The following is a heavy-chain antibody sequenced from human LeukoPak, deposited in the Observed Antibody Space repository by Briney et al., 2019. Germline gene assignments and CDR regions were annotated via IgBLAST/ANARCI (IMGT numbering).Heavy chain of an antibody. CDR3: ARVDYGDGAFDY. CDR1: GFTVSSNY. D-gene: IGHD4-17*01. Sequence: PGGSLRLSRAASGFTVSSNYMSWVRQAPGKGLEWVSVIYSGGSTYYADSVKGRFTISRDNSKNTLYLQMNSLRAEDTAVYYCARVDYGDGAFDYWGQGTLVTVSS. CDR2: IYSGGST. J-gene: IGHJ4*02. V-gene: IGHV3-53*01.